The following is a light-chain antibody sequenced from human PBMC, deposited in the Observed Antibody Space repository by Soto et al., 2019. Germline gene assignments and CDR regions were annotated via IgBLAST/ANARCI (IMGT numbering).Light chain of an antibody. CDR3: CSYAGSYSFV. J-gene: IGLJ1*01. Sequence: SSDVGAYNYVSWYQQHPGQVPKLIIYDVSKWPSGVPDRFSGSKSGNTASLTISGLQAEDEADYYCCSYAGSYSFVFGSGTKVTVL. V-gene: IGLV2-11*01. CDR1: SSDVGAYNY. CDR2: DVS.